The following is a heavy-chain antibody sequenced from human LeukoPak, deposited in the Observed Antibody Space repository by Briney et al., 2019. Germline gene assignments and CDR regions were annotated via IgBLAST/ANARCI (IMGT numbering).Heavy chain of an antibody. CDR3: ATAQRQLRFLEWLLPHWVCFDY. D-gene: IGHD3-3*01. J-gene: IGHJ4*02. CDR2: FDPEDGET. Sequence: ASVKVSCKVSGYTLTELSMHWVRQAPGKGLEWMGGFDPEDGETIYAQKFQGRVTMTEDTSTDTAYMELSSLRSEDTAVYYCATAQRQLRFLEWLLPHWVCFDYWGQETLVTVSS. CDR1: GYTLTELS. V-gene: IGHV1-24*01.